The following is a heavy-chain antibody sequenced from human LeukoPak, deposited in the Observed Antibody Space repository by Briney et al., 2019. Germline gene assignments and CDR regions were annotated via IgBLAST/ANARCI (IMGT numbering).Heavy chain of an antibody. J-gene: IGHJ6*03. CDR3: ARGDRWFGGDYYMDV. CDR1: GFTFSSYW. D-gene: IGHD3-10*01. Sequence: WGSLRLSCAASGFTFSSYWMHWVRQAPGKGLVWVSRINSDGSSTSYADSVKGRFTISRDNAKNTLYLQMNSLRAEDTAVYYCARGDRWFGGDYYMDVWGKGTTVTVSS. V-gene: IGHV3-74*01. CDR2: INSDGSST.